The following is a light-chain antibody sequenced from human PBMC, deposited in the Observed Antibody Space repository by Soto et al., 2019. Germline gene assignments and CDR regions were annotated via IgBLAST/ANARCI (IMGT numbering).Light chain of an antibody. CDR1: QSVSSY. J-gene: IGKJ3*01. CDR2: DAS. CDR3: QQRSNWPHT. Sequence: EIVMTQSPATLSLSPGERATLSCRASQSVSSYLAWYQQKPGQAPRLLIYDASNRATGIPARFSGSGSGTDFTLTISSLQPEDFAVYYCQQRSNWPHTLGPGTKVDIK. V-gene: IGKV3-11*01.